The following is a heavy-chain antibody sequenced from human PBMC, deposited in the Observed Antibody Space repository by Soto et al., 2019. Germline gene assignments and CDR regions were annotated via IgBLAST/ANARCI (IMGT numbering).Heavy chain of an antibody. CDR1: GYTFTNYY. D-gene: IGHD6-25*01. CDR3: ARGDGRGSSGFYYYYGMDV. V-gene: IGHV1-46*01. Sequence: QVQLVQSGAEVKKPGASVKVSCKASGYTFTNYYMHWVRQAPRQGLEWMGIINPSGGSTSYAQKSQGRVTMTSDTSPSTVYMELSSLRSEDTAVYYCARGDGRGSSGFYYYYGMDVWGHGTTVTVSS. J-gene: IGHJ6*01. CDR2: INPSGGST.